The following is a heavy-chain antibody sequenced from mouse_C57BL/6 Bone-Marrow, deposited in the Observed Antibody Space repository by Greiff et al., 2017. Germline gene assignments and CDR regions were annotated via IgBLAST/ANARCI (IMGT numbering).Heavy chain of an antibody. CDR3: ARKRLLRSDY. Sequence: VQGVESGAELARPGASVKLSCKASGYTFTSYGISWVKQRTGQGLEWIGEIYPRSGNTYYNEKFKGKATLTADKSSSTAYMELRSLTSEDSAVYFCARKRLLRSDYWGQGTTLTVSS. CDR1: GYTFTSYG. CDR2: IYPRSGNT. J-gene: IGHJ2*01. V-gene: IGHV1-81*01. D-gene: IGHD1-1*01.